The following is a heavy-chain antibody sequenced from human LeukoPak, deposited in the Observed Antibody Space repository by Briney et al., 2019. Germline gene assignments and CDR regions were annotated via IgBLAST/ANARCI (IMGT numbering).Heavy chain of an antibody. CDR2: IWYDGSNE. D-gene: IGHD6-6*01. CDR3: ARPRRSSPSGGGWFDP. J-gene: IGHJ5*02. Sequence: PGRSLRLSCAASGYTFTSYGMHWVRQAPGKGLEWVAVIWYDGSNENYADSVKGRFSVSRDDSKNTLHLQMNSLRAEDTALYYCARPRRSSPSGGGWFDPWGQGTLVIVSS. V-gene: IGHV3-33*01. CDR1: GYTFTSYG.